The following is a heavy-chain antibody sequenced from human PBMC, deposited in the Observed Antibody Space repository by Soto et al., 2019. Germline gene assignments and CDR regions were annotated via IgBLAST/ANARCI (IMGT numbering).Heavy chain of an antibody. Sequence: QVQLVESGGGLVKPGGSLRLSRAASGFTFSDYYMSWIRQAPGKGLEWVSYISTSGTTIYYADSVKGRFIISRDNAKNSLYLQMNSLRDEDTAVYYCARDLAPRPNDYFDYWGQGTLVTVSS. CDR2: ISTSGTTI. CDR3: ARDLAPRPNDYFDY. CDR1: GFTFSDYY. J-gene: IGHJ4*02. V-gene: IGHV3-11*01.